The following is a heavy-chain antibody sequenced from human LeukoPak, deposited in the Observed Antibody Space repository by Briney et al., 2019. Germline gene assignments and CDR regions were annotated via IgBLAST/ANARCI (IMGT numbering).Heavy chain of an antibody. V-gene: IGHV3-30-3*01. CDR3: ARGLVDYSNYYYYYMDV. D-gene: IGHD4-11*01. Sequence: PGRSQRLSCAASGFTFSSYAMHWVRQAPGKGLEWVAVISYDGSNKYYADSVKGRFTISRDNSKNTLYLQMNSLRAEDTAVYYCARGLVDYSNYYYYYMDVWGKGTTVTVSS. CDR2: ISYDGSNK. CDR1: GFTFSSYA. J-gene: IGHJ6*03.